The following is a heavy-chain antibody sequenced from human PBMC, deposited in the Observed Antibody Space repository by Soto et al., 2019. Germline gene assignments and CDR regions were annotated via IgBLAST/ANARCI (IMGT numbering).Heavy chain of an antibody. J-gene: IGHJ5*02. CDR2: INHNSGGT. V-gene: IGHV1-2*02. D-gene: IGHD5-18*01. Sequence: QVQLVQSGAEVQKTGASVKVSCKASGYTFTGYYMHWVRQAPGQGREWMGWINHNSGGTNYAQKFQGRVTLTRDKSISTAYMELSRLRSDDTAVYYCARVRLTAGGFDPWGQGTLVTVSS. CDR1: GYTFTGYY. CDR3: ARVRLTAGGFDP.